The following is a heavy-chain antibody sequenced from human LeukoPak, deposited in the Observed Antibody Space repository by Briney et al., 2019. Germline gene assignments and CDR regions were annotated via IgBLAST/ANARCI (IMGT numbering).Heavy chain of an antibody. CDR1: GFTFSRYA. V-gene: IGHV3-64*01. CDR3: AREVVNNWNYLDY. D-gene: IGHD1-20*01. J-gene: IGHJ4*02. Sequence: GGSLRLSCAASGFTFSRYAMHWVRQAPGKGLEYVSAISSNGGDTYYANSVKGRFTISRDNFKNTLYLQMGSLRAEDMAVYYCAREVVNNWNYLDYWGQGTLVTVSS. CDR2: ISSNGGDT.